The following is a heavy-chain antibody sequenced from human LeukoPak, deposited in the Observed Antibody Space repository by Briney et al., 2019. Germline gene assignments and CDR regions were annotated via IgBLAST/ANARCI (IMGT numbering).Heavy chain of an antibody. D-gene: IGHD3-22*01. J-gene: IGHJ4*02. CDR1: GYTFTNYG. Sequence: ASVKVSCKASGYTFTNYGISWVRQAPGQGLEWMGWISAYNGNTNYAQKLQGRVTMTTDTSTSTAYMELRSLRSDDTAVYYCASGDYYDSSGYYYNWGQGTLVTVSS. CDR2: ISAYNGNT. V-gene: IGHV1-18*01. CDR3: ASGDYYDSSGYYYN.